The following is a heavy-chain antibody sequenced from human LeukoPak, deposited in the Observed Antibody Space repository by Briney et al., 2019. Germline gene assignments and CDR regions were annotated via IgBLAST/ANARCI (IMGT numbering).Heavy chain of an antibody. V-gene: IGHV1-3*01. CDR3: ARDMTAAARAYYYYGMDV. CDR1: GYTFTSYA. Sequence: ASVKVSCKASGYTFTSYAMHWVRQAPGQRLEWMEWINAGNGNTKYSQKFQGRVTITRDTSASTAYMELSSLRSEDTAVYYCARDMTAAARAYYYYGMDVWGQGTTVTVSS. D-gene: IGHD6-13*01. J-gene: IGHJ6*02. CDR2: INAGNGNT.